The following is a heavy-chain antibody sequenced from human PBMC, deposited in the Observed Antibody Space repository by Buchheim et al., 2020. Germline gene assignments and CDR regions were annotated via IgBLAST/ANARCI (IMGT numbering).Heavy chain of an antibody. CDR2: IYYSGST. J-gene: IGHJ6*02. V-gene: IGHV4-39*01. CDR3: ARTVSITMVRGVITPNDHYYYYGMDV. Sequence: QLQLQESGPGLVKPSETLSLTCTVSGGSISSSSYYWGWIRQPPGKGLEWIGSIYYSGSTYYNPSLKSRVTISVDTSKNQFSLKLSSVTAADTAVYYCARTVSITMVRGVITPNDHYYYYGMDVWGQGTT. D-gene: IGHD3-10*01. CDR1: GGSISSSSYY.